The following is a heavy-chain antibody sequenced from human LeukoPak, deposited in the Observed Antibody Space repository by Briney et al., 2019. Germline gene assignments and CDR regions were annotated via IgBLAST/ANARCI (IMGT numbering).Heavy chain of an antibody. CDR1: GYTFTVYY. D-gene: IGHD1-14*01. Sequence: ASVKVSCKASGYTFTVYYMHWVRQAPGQGLEWMGIINPSAGSTSYAQKFQGRVTMTRDTSTSTVYMELSSLRSEDTAVYYCARDLPREPPDYWGQGTLVTVSS. J-gene: IGHJ4*02. CDR2: INPSAGST. V-gene: IGHV1-46*01. CDR3: ARDLPREPPDY.